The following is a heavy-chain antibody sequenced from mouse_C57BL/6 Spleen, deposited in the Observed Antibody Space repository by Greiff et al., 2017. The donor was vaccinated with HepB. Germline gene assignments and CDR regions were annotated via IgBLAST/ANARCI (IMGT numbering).Heavy chain of an antibody. CDR3: ARQGYDYGEGVWFAN. J-gene: IGHJ3*01. CDR1: GYTFTSYT. V-gene: IGHV1-4*01. D-gene: IGHD2-4*01. CDR2: INPSSGYT. Sequence: VQLQQSGAELARPGASVKMSCKASGYTFTSYTMHWVKQRPGQGLEWIGYINPSSGYTKYNQKFKDKATLTADKSSSTAYMQLSSLTSEDSAVEYCARQGYDYGEGVWFANWGKGTLVTVAA.